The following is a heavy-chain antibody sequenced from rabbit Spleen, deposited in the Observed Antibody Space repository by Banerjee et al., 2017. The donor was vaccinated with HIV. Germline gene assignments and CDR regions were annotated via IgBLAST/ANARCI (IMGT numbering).Heavy chain of an antibody. CDR2: IDLLFGTT. Sequence: QEQLMESGGGLVQPGGSLKLSCKASGFDFSRTGVSWVRQAPGKGLEWIGYIDLLFGTTYSANWVNARFPFPSHNAQNTLFLQINSLTAADTAPYFFARDRGSGWGDAFDPWGQAPWSPS. CDR1: GFDFSRTG. V-gene: IGHV1S47*01. J-gene: IGHJ2*01. CDR3: ARDRGSGWGDAFDP. D-gene: IGHD4-1*01.